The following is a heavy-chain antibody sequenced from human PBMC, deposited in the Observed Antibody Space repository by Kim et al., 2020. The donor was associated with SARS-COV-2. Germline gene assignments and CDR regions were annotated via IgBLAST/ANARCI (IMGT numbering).Heavy chain of an antibody. D-gene: IGHD2-21*02. CDR2: ITWDDNT. J-gene: IGHJ5*02. CDR1: GFTFDDYN. Sequence: GGSLRLSCAASGFTFDDYNMHWVRQAPGKGLEWVSLITWDDNTYYADSVKGRFTISRDNSRNSLFLQLNGLTIEDTAFYFCAKVQTKHCGGDCWFDPWGQGTLVTVSS. CDR3: AKVQTKHCGGDCWFDP. V-gene: IGHV3-43*01.